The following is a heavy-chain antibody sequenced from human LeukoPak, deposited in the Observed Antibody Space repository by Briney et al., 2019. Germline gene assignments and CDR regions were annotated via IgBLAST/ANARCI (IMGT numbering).Heavy chain of an antibody. CDR2: IYSGGTT. J-gene: IGHJ4*02. CDR3: ARDIGSGNYFDY. D-gene: IGHD1-26*01. Sequence: GGSLRLSCAASGFTVSSNYMTWVRQAPGKGLEWVSVIYSGGTTYYADSVKGRFTISRDNSKNTLYLQMNSLRVEDAAVYYCARDIGSGNYFDYWGQGTLVTVSS. V-gene: IGHV3-53*01. CDR1: GFTVSSNY.